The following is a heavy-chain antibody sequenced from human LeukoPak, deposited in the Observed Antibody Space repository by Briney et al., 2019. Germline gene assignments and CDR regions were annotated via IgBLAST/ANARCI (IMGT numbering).Heavy chain of an antibody. V-gene: IGHV4-39*01. Sequence: HSETLYLTCAVSGGSLSSTSYYWAWIRQPPGKGLEWIGTIYYSGSTYHNPSRESRVTMSVDTSRIQFSLKLSSVDAADTAVYYCAKAGVRYFDSSGLYAFDFWGQGTTVTVSS. CDR2: IYYSGST. D-gene: IGHD3-22*01. CDR1: GGSLSSTSYY. J-gene: IGHJ3*01. CDR3: AKAGVRYFDSSGLYAFDF.